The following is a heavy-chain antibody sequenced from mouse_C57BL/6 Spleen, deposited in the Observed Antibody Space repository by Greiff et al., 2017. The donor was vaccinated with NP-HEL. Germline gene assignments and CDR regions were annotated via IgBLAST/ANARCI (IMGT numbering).Heavy chain of an antibody. CDR3: AREGDGDYGRYWYFDV. D-gene: IGHD2-13*01. CDR1: GYAFSSYW. Sequence: QVQLKESGAELVKPGASVKISCKASGYAFSSYWMNWVKQRPGKGLEWIGQIYPGDGDTNYNGKFKGKATLTADKSSSTAYMQLSSLTSEDSAVYFCAREGDGDYGRYWYFDVWGTGTTVTVSS. V-gene: IGHV1-80*01. CDR2: IYPGDGDT. J-gene: IGHJ1*03.